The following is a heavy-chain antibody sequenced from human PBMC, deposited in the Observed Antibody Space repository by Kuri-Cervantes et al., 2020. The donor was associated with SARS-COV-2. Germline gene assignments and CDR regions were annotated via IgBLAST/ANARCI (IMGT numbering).Heavy chain of an antibody. J-gene: IGHJ4*02. D-gene: IGHD6-19*01. CDR3: ARSIIAVAGFGGRDY. Sequence: GESLKISCAASGFTVSSNYMSWVRQAPGKGLEWVSVIYGGGSTHYADSVKGRFTISRDNSKNTLYLQMNSLRAEDTAVYYCARSIIAVAGFGGRDYWGQGTLVTVSS. V-gene: IGHV3-53*01. CDR1: GFTVSSNY. CDR2: IYGGGST.